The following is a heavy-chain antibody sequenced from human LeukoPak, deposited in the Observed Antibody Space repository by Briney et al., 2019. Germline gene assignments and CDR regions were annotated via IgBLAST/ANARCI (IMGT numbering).Heavy chain of an antibody. CDR2: ISGSGGST. V-gene: IGHV3-23*01. CDR3: ARKYSSGWYSFDY. CDR1: GCTFSNYA. D-gene: IGHD6-19*01. J-gene: IGHJ4*02. Sequence: GGSLRLSCAASGCTFSNYAMNWVRQAPGKGLEWVSVISGSGGSTYYADSVKGRFIISRDNSKNTLYLQMNSLRAEDTAVYYCARKYSSGWYSFDYWGQGTLVTVSS.